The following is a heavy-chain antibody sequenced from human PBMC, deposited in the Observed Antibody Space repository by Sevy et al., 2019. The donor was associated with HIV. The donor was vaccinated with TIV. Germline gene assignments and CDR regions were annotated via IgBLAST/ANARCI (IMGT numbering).Heavy chain of an antibody. J-gene: IGHJ3*02. CDR1: GGSISSYY. D-gene: IGHD5-18*01. CDR2: IYTSGST. V-gene: IGHV4-4*07. CDR3: ARVHAGGRRYSYGGPSGAFDI. Sequence: SETLSLTCTVSGGSISSYYWSWIRQPAGKGLEWIGRIYTSGSTNYNPSLKSRVTMSVDTSKNQFSLKLSSVTAADTAVYYCARVHAGGRRYSYGGPSGAFDIWGQGTMVTVSS.